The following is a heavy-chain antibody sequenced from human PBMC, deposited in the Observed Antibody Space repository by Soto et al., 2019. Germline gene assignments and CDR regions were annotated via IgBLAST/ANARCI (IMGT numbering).Heavy chain of an antibody. J-gene: IGHJ6*02. V-gene: IGHV3-23*01. Sequence: LRLSCAASGFTFSSYAMSWVRQAPGKGLEWVSAISGGGGNTYYADSVKGRFTISRDNSKNTLYLQVNSLRAEDTAVYYCAKSVLYDSSGYYYPQAYYYGMDVWGQGTTVTVSS. D-gene: IGHD3-22*01. CDR1: GFTFSSYA. CDR3: AKSVLYDSSGYYYPQAYYYGMDV. CDR2: ISGGGGNT.